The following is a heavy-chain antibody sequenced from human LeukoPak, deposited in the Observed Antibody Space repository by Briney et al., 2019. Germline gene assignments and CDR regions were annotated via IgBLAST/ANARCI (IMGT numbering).Heavy chain of an antibody. J-gene: IGHJ6*03. Sequence: QASETLSLTCTVSGGSISSSSYYWGWVRQPPGKGLEWVSAISSTGGTAYYADSVKGRFTISRDNSKNTLYLQMNSLRAEDTAIYYCAKNGDRGAYCSGGSCYPYYYYNMDVWGKGTTVTISS. D-gene: IGHD2-15*01. V-gene: IGHV3-23*01. CDR1: GGSISSSSYY. CDR2: ISSTGGTA. CDR3: AKNGDRGAYCSGGSCYPYYYYNMDV.